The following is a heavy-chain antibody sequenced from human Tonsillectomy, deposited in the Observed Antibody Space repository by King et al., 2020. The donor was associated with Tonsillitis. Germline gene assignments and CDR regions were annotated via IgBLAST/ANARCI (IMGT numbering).Heavy chain of an antibody. J-gene: IGHJ6*02. CDR2: ISYDGSNK. V-gene: IGHV3-30*03. CDR1: GFTFSSYG. CDR3: ASSPDSSSWYDPDDYYGMDV. D-gene: IGHD6-13*01. Sequence: VQLVESGGGVVQPGRSLRLSCAASGFTFSSYGMHWVRQAPGKGLEWVAVISYDGSNKYYADSVKGRFTISRDNSKNTLYLQMNSLRAEDTAVYYCASSPDSSSWYDPDDYYGMDVWGQGTTVTVSS.